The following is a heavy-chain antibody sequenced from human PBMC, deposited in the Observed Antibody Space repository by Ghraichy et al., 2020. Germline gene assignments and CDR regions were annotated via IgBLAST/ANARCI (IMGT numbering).Heavy chain of an antibody. CDR2: ISGSGWVSTISGSGGST. D-gene: IGHD6-6*01. J-gene: IGHJ6*02. CDR1: GFTFSNYA. Sequence: GESLNISCVASGFTFSNYAMNWVRQAPGKGLDWVSTISGSGWVSTISGSGGSTYYADSVMGRFTISRDDSKNTLYLQMNSLRAEDTAVYYCAKDSSSSNYYYGMDVWGQGATVTVSS. V-gene: IGHV3-23*01. CDR3: AKDSSSSNYYYGMDV.